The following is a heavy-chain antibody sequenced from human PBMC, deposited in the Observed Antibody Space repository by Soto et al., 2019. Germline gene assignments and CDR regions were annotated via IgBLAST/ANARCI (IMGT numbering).Heavy chain of an antibody. CDR2: MNPNSGNG. J-gene: IGHJ5*02. V-gene: IGHV1-8*01. Sequence: ASVKISCTTSWSAFVNNDIGWGLQAPGQGLEWMGWMNPNSGNGGYAQKFQGRVTMTRDTSTSTAYMELSSLASDDTAIYYCARMETSGTLNWFDPWGQGTMGTVAS. CDR1: WSAFVNND. CDR3: ARMETSGTLNWFDP. D-gene: IGHD1-1*01.